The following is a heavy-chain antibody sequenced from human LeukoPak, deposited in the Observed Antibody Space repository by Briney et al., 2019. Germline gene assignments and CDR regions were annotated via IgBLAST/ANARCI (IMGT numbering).Heavy chain of an antibody. J-gene: IGHJ4*02. Sequence: GRSLILSCAASGFTFSSCEMSWVRQAPGRGLEWVSYISNTGSTIYYADSVKGRFTISRDNAKNSLYLQMNSLRAEDTAAYYCARGGAADYWGQGTLVTVSS. CDR2: ISNTGSTI. D-gene: IGHD1-26*01. CDR3: ARGGAADY. V-gene: IGHV3-48*03. CDR1: GFTFSSCE.